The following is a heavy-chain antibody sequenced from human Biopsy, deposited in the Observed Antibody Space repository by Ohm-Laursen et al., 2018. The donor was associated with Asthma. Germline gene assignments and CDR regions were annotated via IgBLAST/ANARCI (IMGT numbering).Heavy chain of an antibody. J-gene: IGHJ3*01. CDR3: VKDTVEDRGGYYTFDV. Sequence: GSLRLSCAASGFTFGGYAMSWARQAPGKGLERVSTISPDGRSAHGPDSFRGRFTISRDNSRDTLYLQMRSLRADDTAVYYCVKDTVEDRGGYYTFDVWGQGTKVTVSS. D-gene: IGHD3-22*01. V-gene: IGHV3-23*01. CDR1: GFTFGGYA. CDR2: ISPDGRSA.